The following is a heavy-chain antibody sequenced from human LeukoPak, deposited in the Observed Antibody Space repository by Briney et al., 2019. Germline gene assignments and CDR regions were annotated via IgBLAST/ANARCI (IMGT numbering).Heavy chain of an antibody. CDR1: GYTFTSFG. CDR2: ISGYNGYT. J-gene: IGHJ4*02. CDR3: AREAAYCGGDCFSD. V-gene: IGHV1-18*01. D-gene: IGHD2-21*02. Sequence: ASVKVSCKASGYTFTSFGLSWVRQAPGQGLEWMGRISGYNGYTNYAQKFQGRLTMTTDTSTGTAYMELRSLRSDDTAVYYCAREAAYCGGDCFSDWGQGTLVTVSS.